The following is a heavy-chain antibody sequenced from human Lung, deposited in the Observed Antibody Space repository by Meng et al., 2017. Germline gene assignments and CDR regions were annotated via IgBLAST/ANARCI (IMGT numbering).Heavy chain of an antibody. CDR2: IKQDGSEK. J-gene: IGHJ6*02. CDR1: GFTFSSYW. CDR3: AREGEYDFWSGYYTGIYYYGMDV. D-gene: IGHD3-3*01. V-gene: IGHV3-7*01. Sequence: GESLKISCAASGFTFSSYWMSWVRQAPGKGLEWVANIKQDGSEKYYVDSVKGRFTISRDNAKNSLYLQMNSLGAEDTAVYYCAREGEYDFWSGYYTGIYYYGMDVWGQGTTVTVSS.